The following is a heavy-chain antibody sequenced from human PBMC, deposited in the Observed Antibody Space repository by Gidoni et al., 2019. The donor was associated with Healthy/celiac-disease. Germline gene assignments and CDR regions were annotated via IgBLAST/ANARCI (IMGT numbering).Heavy chain of an antibody. D-gene: IGHD2-15*01. V-gene: IGHV3-23*01. CDR2: ISGSGDST. J-gene: IGHJ6*02. CDR1: GFTFSNYA. Sequence: SGVCFIQPGRSLRLSCAASGFTFSNYAMSWVRQAPGKGLKWVSAISGSGDSTYHADSVKGRFTISRDNSKNTLYLQMNSLRAEDTAVYYCAKNSAGCSGGSCYSPLYGLDVWGQGTTVTVSS. CDR3: AKNSAGCSGGSCYSPLYGLDV.